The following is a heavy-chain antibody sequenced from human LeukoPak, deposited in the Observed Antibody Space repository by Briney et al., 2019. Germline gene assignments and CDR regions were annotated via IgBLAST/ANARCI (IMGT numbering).Heavy chain of an antibody. D-gene: IGHD3-10*01. V-gene: IGHV3-23*01. CDR3: AKDHPMGPFSQH. CDR2: ISGGGGSK. CDR1: GFTFSSYA. Sequence: GGSLRLSCAASGFTFSSYAMSWVRQAPGKGLEWVSAISGGGGSKYYADSVKGRFSISRDSSKNTLYLQMNSLRAEDTAVYHCAKDHPMGPFSQHWGQGTLVTVPS. J-gene: IGHJ1*01.